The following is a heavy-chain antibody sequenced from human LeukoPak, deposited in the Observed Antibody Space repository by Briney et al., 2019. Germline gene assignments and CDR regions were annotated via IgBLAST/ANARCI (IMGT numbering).Heavy chain of an antibody. CDR3: ARDQYYYGSGSLGLFDY. D-gene: IGHD3-10*01. Sequence: SETLSLTCIVSGGSISSSIYYWAWVRQPPGKGLEWIGTVFYNGATQYSPSLRSRVTISIDTSTNQFSLKLTSVTAADTAVYYCARDQYYYGSGSLGLFDYWGQGTLVTVSS. J-gene: IGHJ4*02. CDR2: VFYNGAT. CDR1: GGSISSSIYY. V-gene: IGHV4-39*07.